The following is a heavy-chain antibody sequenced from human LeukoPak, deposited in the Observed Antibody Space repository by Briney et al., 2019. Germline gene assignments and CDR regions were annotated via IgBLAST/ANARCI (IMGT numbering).Heavy chain of an antibody. D-gene: IGHD6-19*01. Sequence: TGGSLRLSCAASGFTFSSYAMSWVRQAPGKGLEWVSAISGSGDSTFYADSVKGRFTISRDNSKNTLYLHMNSLRAEGTAVYYCAKDLRYSNGWSLFSGKYFDYWGQGTLVTVSS. CDR2: ISGSGDST. V-gene: IGHV3-23*01. J-gene: IGHJ4*02. CDR3: AKDLRYSNGWSLFSGKYFDY. CDR1: GFTFSSYA.